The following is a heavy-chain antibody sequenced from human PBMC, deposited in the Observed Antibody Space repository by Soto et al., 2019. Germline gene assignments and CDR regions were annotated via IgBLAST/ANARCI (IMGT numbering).Heavy chain of an antibody. J-gene: IGHJ5*02. CDR3: ARGANMVRGVTNWFDP. CDR1: GGSISSGGYS. D-gene: IGHD3-10*01. CDR2: IYHSGST. Sequence: PSETLSLTCAVSGGSISSGGYSWSWIRQPPGKGLEWIGYIYHSGSTYYNPSLKSRVTISVDRSKNQFSLKLSSVTAADTAVYYCARGANMVRGVTNWFDPWGQGTLVTVSS. V-gene: IGHV4-30-2*01.